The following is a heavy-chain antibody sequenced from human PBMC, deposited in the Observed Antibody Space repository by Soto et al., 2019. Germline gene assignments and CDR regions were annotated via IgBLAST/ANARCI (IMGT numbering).Heavy chain of an antibody. D-gene: IGHD6-13*01. CDR3: AKDTTYSSSWPDY. Sequence: EVQLVESGGGLVQPGRSLRLSCSASGFTFDDYAMHWVRQAPGKGLEWVSGISWNSGSIGYADSVQGRFTLSSDNAKNSLYLTMNSLRAEDTALYYCAKDTTYSSSWPDYWGQGTLVTVSS. J-gene: IGHJ4*02. CDR2: ISWNSGSI. CDR1: GFTFDDYA. V-gene: IGHV3-9*01.